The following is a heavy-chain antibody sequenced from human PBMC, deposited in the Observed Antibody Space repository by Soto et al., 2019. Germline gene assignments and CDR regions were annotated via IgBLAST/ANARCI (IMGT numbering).Heavy chain of an antibody. CDR2: IDPSDSQT. V-gene: IGHV5-10-1*01. CDR1: GYRLAGYW. Sequence: SCKGSGYRLAGYWITWVRQKPGKGREWMGRIDPSDSQTYYSPSFRGQVTISVTKSITTVFLQWSSLRASDTAMYYCARQIYYSDTGPNFQYYFDSWGQGTPVTSPQ. D-gene: IGHD3-22*01. CDR3: ARQIYYSDTGPNFQYYFDS. J-gene: IGHJ4*02.